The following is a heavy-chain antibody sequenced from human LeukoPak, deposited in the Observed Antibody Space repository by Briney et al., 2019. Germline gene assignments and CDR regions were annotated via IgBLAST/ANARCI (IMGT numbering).Heavy chain of an antibody. CDR3: ARASHVDAAMVIGY. J-gene: IGHJ4*02. CDR2: ISYDGSNK. V-gene: IGHV3-30-3*01. Sequence: GGSLRLSCAASGFTFSSYAMHWVRQAPGKGLEWVAVISYDGSNKYYAYSVKGRFTFSRDNSKNTLYLQMNSLRGEDTAVYYCARASHVDAAMVIGYWGQGILVTVSS. CDR1: GFTFSSYA. D-gene: IGHD5-18*01.